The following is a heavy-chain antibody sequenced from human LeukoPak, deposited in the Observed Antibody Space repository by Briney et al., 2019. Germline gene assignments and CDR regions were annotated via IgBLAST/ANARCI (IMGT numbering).Heavy chain of an antibody. Sequence: SETLSLTCTVFGGSINTYYWSWIRQSPGKGLEFIGYIYSSGSTDYNPSLKSRVVISIDTSKSQFSLKMNSVTAADTAVYYCARRGTPYYYYYMDVWGKGTTVTVSS. CDR3: ARRGTPYYYYYMDV. CDR1: GGSINTYY. J-gene: IGHJ6*03. CDR2: IYSSGST. V-gene: IGHV4-59*08. D-gene: IGHD3-16*01.